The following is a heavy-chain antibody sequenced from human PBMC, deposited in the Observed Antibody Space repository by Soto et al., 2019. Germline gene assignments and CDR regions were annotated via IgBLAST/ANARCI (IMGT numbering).Heavy chain of an antibody. CDR2: IYYSGST. J-gene: IGHJ4*02. CDR3: ARHYGYGYARD. Sequence: QVQLQESGPGLVKPSETLSLTCTVSGGSISSYYWSWIRQPPGKGLEWVGYIYYSGSTHYNPSLKSRVTISVDTSKNQFSLKLSSVTAADTAVYYCARHYGYGYARDWGQGTLGTVAS. V-gene: IGHV4-59*08. D-gene: IGHD5-18*01. CDR1: GGSISSYY.